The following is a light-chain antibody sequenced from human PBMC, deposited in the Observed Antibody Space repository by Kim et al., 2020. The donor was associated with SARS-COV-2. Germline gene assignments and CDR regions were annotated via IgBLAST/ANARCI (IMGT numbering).Light chain of an antibody. CDR3: SSYTSSSTDV. CDR2: DVS. J-gene: IGLJ1*01. Sequence: GQTITISCTGSSCDIGGDNYVSWYQQHPGKAPKLMIYDVSNRPSGVSNRFSGSKSGNTASLTISGLQAEDEADYFCSSYTSSSTDVFGTGTKVTVL. CDR1: SCDIGGDNY. V-gene: IGLV2-14*03.